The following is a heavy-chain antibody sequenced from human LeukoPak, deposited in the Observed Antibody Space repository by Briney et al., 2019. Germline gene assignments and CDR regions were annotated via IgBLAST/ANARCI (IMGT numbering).Heavy chain of an antibody. CDR2: IIPIFGIA. V-gene: IGHV1-69*04. J-gene: IGHJ4*02. Sequence: SVKVSCKASGGTFSSYAISWVRQAPGQGLEWMGRIIPIFGIANYAQKFQGRVTITADKSTSTAYMELSSLRSEDTAVYYCARDERYDSSGCCLDYWGQGTLVTASS. CDR3: ARDERYDSSGCCLDY. CDR1: GGTFSSYA. D-gene: IGHD3-22*01.